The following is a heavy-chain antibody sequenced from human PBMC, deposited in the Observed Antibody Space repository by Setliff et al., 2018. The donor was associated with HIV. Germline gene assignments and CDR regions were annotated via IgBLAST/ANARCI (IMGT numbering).Heavy chain of an antibody. J-gene: IGHJ4*02. D-gene: IGHD6-13*01. CDR3: AREQHLGRYFDY. CDR2: IIPIFGTA. CDR1: GGTFSSYA. Sequence: ASVKVSCKASGGTFSSYAISWVRQAPGQGLEWMGGIIPIFGTANYAQKFQGRVTITADESTSTAYMELSSLRSEDTAVYYCAREQHLGRYFDYWGQGTLVTVPS. V-gene: IGHV1-69*13.